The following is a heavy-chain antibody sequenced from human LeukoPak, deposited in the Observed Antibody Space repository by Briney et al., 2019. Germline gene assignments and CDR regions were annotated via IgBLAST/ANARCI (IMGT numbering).Heavy chain of an antibody. CDR2: INHSGST. Sequence: SETLSLTCAVYGGSFSGYYWSWIRQPPGKELEWIGEINHSGSTNYNPSLKSRVTVSVDTSKNQFSLKLSSVTAADTAVYYCARAVTRRYCSSTSCRRFDYWGQGTLVTVSS. V-gene: IGHV4-34*01. CDR3: ARAVTRRYCSSTSCRRFDY. J-gene: IGHJ4*02. CDR1: GGSFSGYY. D-gene: IGHD2-2*01.